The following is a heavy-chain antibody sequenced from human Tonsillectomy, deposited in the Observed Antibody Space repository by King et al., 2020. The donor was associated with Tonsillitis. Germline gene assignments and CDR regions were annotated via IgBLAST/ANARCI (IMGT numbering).Heavy chain of an antibody. V-gene: IGHV3-11*01. Sequence: VQLVESGGGLVKPRGSLRLSCAASGFTFTDYYMAWIRQAPGKGLEWLSYMGSSGSTMYYADSVKGRFTISRDNGKNSVYLQMDSLRAEDTAVYYCTRDRQYCGGGSCYRTGFDYWGQGTLVTVSS. J-gene: IGHJ4*02. CDR2: MGSSGSTM. CDR1: GFTFTDYY. CDR3: TRDRQYCGGGSCYRTGFDY. D-gene: IGHD2-15*01.